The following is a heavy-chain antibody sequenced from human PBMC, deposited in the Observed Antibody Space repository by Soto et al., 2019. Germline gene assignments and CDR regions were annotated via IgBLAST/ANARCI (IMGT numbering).Heavy chain of an antibody. D-gene: IGHD6-13*01. V-gene: IGHV1-69*18. CDR3: ARDGRSSSYDF. Sequence: QVQLVQSGAEVTKPGSSVTVSCKSSGGTFSTYGINWVRQAPGQGLEWMGMIIPNFGTPTYAQKFRGRVSITADESTSTAYMELSSLTSDDTAFYYCARDGRSSSYDFWGQGTLVTVSS. J-gene: IGHJ4*02. CDR1: GGTFSTYG. CDR2: IIPNFGTP.